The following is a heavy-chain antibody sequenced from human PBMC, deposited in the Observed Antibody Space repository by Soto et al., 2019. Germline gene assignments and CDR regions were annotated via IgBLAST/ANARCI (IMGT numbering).Heavy chain of an antibody. J-gene: IGHJ4*02. D-gene: IGHD3-10*01. CDR1: GFTFSMYW. CDR2: ISDDGSRA. V-gene: IGHV3-74*01. Sequence: EVQLVESGGDLVQPGGSLRLSCTASGFTFSMYWMHWVHQVPGKGPEWVSRISDDGSRADYADSVKGRFTISRDNAKNTLYLEMHVLRADDTAVYYCTRGPRPSSVGTGAFWGQGTPVTVSS. CDR3: TRGPRPSSVGTGAF.